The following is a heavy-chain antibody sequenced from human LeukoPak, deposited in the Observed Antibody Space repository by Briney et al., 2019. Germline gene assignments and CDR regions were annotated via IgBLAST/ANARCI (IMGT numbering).Heavy chain of an antibody. J-gene: IGHJ6*04. CDR3: VRDTVRGKVYYGMDV. V-gene: IGHV4-31*03. CDR1: GGSISSGGYY. D-gene: IGHD3-10*01. Sequence: SQTLSLTCTVSGGSISSGGYYWSWIRQHPGKGLEWIGYIYYSGSTYYNPSLKSRVTISVDTSKNQFSLKLSSVTAADTAVYYCVRDTVRGKVYYGMDVWGKGTTVTVSS. CDR2: IYYSGST.